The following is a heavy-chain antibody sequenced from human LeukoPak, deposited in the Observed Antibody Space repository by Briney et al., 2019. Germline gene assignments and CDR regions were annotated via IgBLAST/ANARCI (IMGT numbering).Heavy chain of an antibody. CDR3: ARVESMDPINPYSSGYRGPGNTWTYGMDV. D-gene: IGHD3-22*01. CDR1: GYTLTELS. V-gene: IGHV1-24*01. Sequence: ASVKVSCKVSGYTLTELSMHWVRQAPGKGLEWMGGFDPEDGETIYAQKFQGRVTMTEDTSTDTAYMELSSLRSEDTAVYYCARVESMDPINPYSSGYRGPGNTWTYGMDVWGQGTTVTVSS. CDR2: FDPEDGET. J-gene: IGHJ6*02.